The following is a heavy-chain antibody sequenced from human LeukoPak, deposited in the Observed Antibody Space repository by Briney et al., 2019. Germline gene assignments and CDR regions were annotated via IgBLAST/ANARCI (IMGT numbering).Heavy chain of an antibody. CDR3: TRRAAAAGIDY. D-gene: IGHD6-13*01. CDR1: GFTFSGSA. J-gene: IGHJ4*02. CDR2: IRSKANSYAT. V-gene: IGHV3-73*01. Sequence: GGSLRLSCAASGFTFSGSAMHWVRQASGKGLEWVGRIRSKANSYATAYAASVKGRFTISRDDSKNTAYLQMNSLKTEDTAVYYCTRRAAAAGIDYWGQGTLVTVSS.